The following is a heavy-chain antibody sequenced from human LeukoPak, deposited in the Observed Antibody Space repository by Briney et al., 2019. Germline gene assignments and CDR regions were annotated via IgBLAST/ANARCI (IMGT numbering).Heavy chain of an antibody. D-gene: IGHD5-18*01. CDR1: GFTFSSYS. CDR3: ASSRGYLFTEFDY. J-gene: IGHJ4*02. Sequence: PGGSLRLSCAASGFTFSSYSMNWVRQAPGKGLEWVSSISSSSSYIYYADSVKGRFTISRDNAKNSLYLQMNSLRAEDTAVYYCASSRGYLFTEFDYWGQGTLVTVSS. CDR2: ISSSSSYI. V-gene: IGHV3-21*01.